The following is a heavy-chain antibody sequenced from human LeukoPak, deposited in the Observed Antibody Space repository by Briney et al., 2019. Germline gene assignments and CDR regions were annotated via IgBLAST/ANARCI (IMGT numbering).Heavy chain of an antibody. D-gene: IGHD4-23*01. CDR1: GFSFSDYS. CDR3: ARDFGGQRWNYYFDY. V-gene: IGHV3-30*04. CDR2: ISHDGTNK. Sequence: PGESLRLSCAASGFSFSDYSMNWVRQAPDKGLEWVAIISHDGTNKYHADFVKGRFNISRDNSKNTLYLQMNSLRAEDSALYLCARDFGGQRWNYYFDYWGQGTLVTVSP. J-gene: IGHJ4*02.